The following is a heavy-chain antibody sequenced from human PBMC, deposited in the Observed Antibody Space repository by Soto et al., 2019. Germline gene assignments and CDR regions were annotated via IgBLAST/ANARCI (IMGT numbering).Heavy chain of an antibody. CDR3: ARAPILVGVVLHEYYFDS. V-gene: IGHV1-69*01. Sequence: QVLLVQSGAEVKKPGSSVKVSCKASGGTFSNSTFSWVRQAPGQGLEWIGGIIPLFEITNYAQTLQGRVKLFADESTTTAYMELTSLRSEDTAFYYCARAPILVGVVLHEYYFDSWGQGTLVTVSS. CDR2: IIPLFEIT. CDR1: GGTFSNST. D-gene: IGHD3-3*01. J-gene: IGHJ4*02.